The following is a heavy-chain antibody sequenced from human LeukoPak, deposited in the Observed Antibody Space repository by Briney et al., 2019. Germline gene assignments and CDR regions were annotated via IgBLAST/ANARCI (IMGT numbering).Heavy chain of an antibody. CDR2: IYYTGST. V-gene: IGHV4-39*07. CDR1: GGSISSYY. D-gene: IGHD6-13*01. CDR3: ARSPIKRGQQLFSY. Sequence: SETLSLTCTVSGGSISSYYWGWIRQPPGKGLEWIGSIYYTGSTYYNPSLKSRVTISVDTSKNQFSLKLSSVTAADTAVYYCARSPIKRGQQLFSYWGQGTLVTVSS. J-gene: IGHJ4*02.